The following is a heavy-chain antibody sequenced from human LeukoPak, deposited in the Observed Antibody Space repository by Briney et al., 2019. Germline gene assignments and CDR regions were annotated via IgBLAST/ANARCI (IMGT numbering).Heavy chain of an antibody. D-gene: IGHD6-19*01. Sequence: ASVPVSCQACRWTVPNYYIHWVGQPPAQEVDGMGIINPSCCSTSYPHKFQGRVTMTRDTSTSTVYMELSSLRSEDTAVYYCAGDYSSGWPLDYWGQGTLVTVSS. J-gene: IGHJ4*02. CDR3: AGDYSSGWPLDY. CDR2: INPSCCST. V-gene: IGHV1-46*01. CDR1: RWTVPNYY.